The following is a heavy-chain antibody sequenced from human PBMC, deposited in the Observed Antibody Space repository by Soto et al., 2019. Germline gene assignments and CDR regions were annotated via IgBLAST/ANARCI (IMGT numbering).Heavy chain of an antibody. D-gene: IGHD1-1*01. V-gene: IGHV4-59*01. CDR2: IYYSGST. Sequence: SETLSLTCTVSGGSISSYYWSWIRQPPGKGLEWIGYIYYSGSTNYNPSLKSRVTISVDTSKNQFSLKLSSVTAADTVVYYCARVPHASPRTGVYYYYGMDVWGQGTTVTVSS. CDR1: GGSISSYY. J-gene: IGHJ6*02. CDR3: ARVPHASPRTGVYYYYGMDV.